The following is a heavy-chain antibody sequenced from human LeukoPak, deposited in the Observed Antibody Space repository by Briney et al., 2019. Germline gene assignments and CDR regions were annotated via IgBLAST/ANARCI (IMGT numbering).Heavy chain of an antibody. D-gene: IGHD1-26*01. CDR1: GYSISSGYY. CDR3: AGELLHDY. CDR2: IYHSGST. V-gene: IGHV4-38-2*02. J-gene: IGHJ4*02. Sequence: ASETLSLTCTVSGYSISSGYYWGWIRQPPGKGLEWIGSIYHSGSTYYNPSLKSRVTISVDTSKNQFSLKLSSVTAADTAVYYCAGELLHDYWGQGTLVTVSS.